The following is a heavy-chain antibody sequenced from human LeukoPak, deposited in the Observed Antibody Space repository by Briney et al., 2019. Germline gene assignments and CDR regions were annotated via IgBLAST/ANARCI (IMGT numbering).Heavy chain of an antibody. J-gene: IGHJ6*03. CDR1: GGSISSGSYY. CDR2: IYTSGST. Sequence: PSETLSLTCTVSGGSISSGSYYWSWIRQPAGKGLEWIGRIYTSGSTNYNPSLKSRVTISVDTSKNQFSLKLSSVTAADTAVYYCAREKGDRGDYYYYYMDVWGKGTTVTISS. V-gene: IGHV4-61*02. CDR3: AREKGDRGDYYYYYMDV. D-gene: IGHD3-16*01.